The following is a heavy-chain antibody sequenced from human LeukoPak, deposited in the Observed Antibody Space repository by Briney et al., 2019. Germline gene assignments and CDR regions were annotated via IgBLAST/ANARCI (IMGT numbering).Heavy chain of an antibody. CDR3: ARLRPYSSSWYLGEYFDY. Sequence: KSSETLSLTCAVYGGSFSGYYWSWIRQPPGKGLEWIGEINHSGSTNYNPSLKSRVTISVDTSKNQFSLKLSSVTAADTAVYYCARLRPYSSSWYLGEYFDYWGQGTLVTVSS. J-gene: IGHJ4*02. D-gene: IGHD6-13*01. CDR1: GGSFSGYY. CDR2: INHSGST. V-gene: IGHV4-34*01.